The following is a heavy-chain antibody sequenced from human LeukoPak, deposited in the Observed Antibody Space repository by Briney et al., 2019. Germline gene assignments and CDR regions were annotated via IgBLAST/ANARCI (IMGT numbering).Heavy chain of an antibody. CDR1: EFTFSSYS. CDR3: AKDRLPDGRWSLDY. J-gene: IGHJ4*02. CDR2: IYGSGGGI. Sequence: GGSLRLSCAASEFTFSSYSMNWVRQAPGKGLEWVSGIYGSGGGIQYADSVKGRFTISRDNSKNTLYLQMNSLRAEDTALYYCAKDRLPDGRWSLDYWGQGTLVTVSS. V-gene: IGHV3-23*01. D-gene: IGHD6-13*01.